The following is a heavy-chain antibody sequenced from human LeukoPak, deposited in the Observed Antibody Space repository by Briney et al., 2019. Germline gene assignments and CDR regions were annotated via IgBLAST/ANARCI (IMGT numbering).Heavy chain of an antibody. CDR3: ARQGGRYYDSAPFDY. CDR1: GYSFTNYW. D-gene: IGHD3-22*01. V-gene: IGHV5-51*01. Sequence: GASLKISCTSSGYSFTNYWIGWARQMPGKVLEWMGIIYPGGSDTRYSPSFQGQVTISADKSISTAYLQWSSLKASDTAMYYCARQGGRYYDSAPFDYWGQGTLVTVSS. CDR2: IYPGGSDT. J-gene: IGHJ4*02.